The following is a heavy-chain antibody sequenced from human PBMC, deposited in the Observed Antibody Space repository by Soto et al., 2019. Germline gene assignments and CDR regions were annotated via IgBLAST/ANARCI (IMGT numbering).Heavy chain of an antibody. J-gene: IGHJ4*02. CDR1: GVSITNYY. CDR2: VYHTGNT. D-gene: IGHD1-20*01. V-gene: IGHV4-59*01. CDR3: AREQYNWKL. Sequence: SATLSLTCIVSGVSITNYYGTWIRHSPGKGLEWIGYVYHTGNTYYNPSLRSRVTISLDTSKNQVSLRLRSVTAADTAVYYCAREQYNWKLWGQGTLVTVSS.